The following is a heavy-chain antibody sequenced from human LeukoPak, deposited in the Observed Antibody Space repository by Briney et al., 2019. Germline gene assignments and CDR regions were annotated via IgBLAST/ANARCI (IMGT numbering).Heavy chain of an antibody. V-gene: IGHV4-61*01. CDR1: GGSVSRGSYY. CDR2: IHHSGTT. CDR3: AKSTGYSTTGRDFDS. Sequence: SETLSLTCTVSGGSVSRGSYYWSWTRQPPGKGLEWIGYIHHSGTTNYSPSLKSRVTISVDMSKNQFFLNLTSVTAADTAVYYCAKSTGYSTTGRDFDSWGRGTLVTVSS. D-gene: IGHD6-13*01. J-gene: IGHJ4*02.